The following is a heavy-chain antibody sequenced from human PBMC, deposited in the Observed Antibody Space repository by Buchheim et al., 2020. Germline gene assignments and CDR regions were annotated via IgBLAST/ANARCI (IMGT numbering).Heavy chain of an antibody. D-gene: IGHD6-13*01. CDR3: ARRGRIAAAGPASYYYYGMDV. CDR2: LSYDGSNK. V-gene: IGHV3-30*04. Sequence: QVHLVESGGGVVQPGRSLRLSCAASGLTFSSYTMHWVRQAPGKGLEWVALLSYDGSNKYYADSVTGRFTISRDNSKNTLYLQMNSLRAEDTAVYYCARRGRIAAAGPASYYYYGMDVWGQGTT. J-gene: IGHJ6*02. CDR1: GLTFSSYT.